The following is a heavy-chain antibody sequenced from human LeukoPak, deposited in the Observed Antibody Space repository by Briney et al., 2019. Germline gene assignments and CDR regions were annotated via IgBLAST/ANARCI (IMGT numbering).Heavy chain of an antibody. CDR1: GYSSTSYW. CDR3: ARQERYYDFWSGYYNGDYYYYMDV. D-gene: IGHD3-3*01. CDR2: IYPGYADT. Sequence: GQSLKISCKGSGYSSTSYWIAWVGQTPLKGLDWMGIIYPGYADTRYSPSLQGQVTISADKSISDSYLQWSSLKASDTAMYYCARQERYYDFWSGYYNGDYYYYMDVWGKGTMVTVSS. V-gene: IGHV5-51*01. J-gene: IGHJ6*03.